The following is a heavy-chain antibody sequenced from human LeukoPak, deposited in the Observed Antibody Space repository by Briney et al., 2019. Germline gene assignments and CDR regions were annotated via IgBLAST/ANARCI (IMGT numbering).Heavy chain of an antibody. V-gene: IGHV3-9*01. Sequence: GGSLRLSCAASGFTFDDYAMHWVRQAPGKGLEWVSGISWNSVSIGYADSVKGRFTISRDNAKNSLYLQMNSLRAEDTALYYCAKDIAAYYGMDVWGQGTTVTASS. CDR3: AKDIAAYYGMDV. D-gene: IGHD6-25*01. CDR2: ISWNSVSI. CDR1: GFTFDDYA. J-gene: IGHJ6*02.